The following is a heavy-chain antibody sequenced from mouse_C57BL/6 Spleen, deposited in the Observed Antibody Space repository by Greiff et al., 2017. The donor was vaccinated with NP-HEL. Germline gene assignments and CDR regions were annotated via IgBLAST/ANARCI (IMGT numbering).Heavy chain of an antibody. J-gene: IGHJ4*01. CDR3: ARLDYSNTYAMDY. CDR1: GYTFTDYN. CDR2: INPNNGGT. Sequence: EVQRVESGPELVKPGASVKIPCKASGYTFTDYNMDWVKQSHGKSLEWIGDINPNNGGTIYNQKFKGKATLTVDKSSSTAYMELRSLTSEDTAVYYCARLDYSNTYAMDYWGQGTSVTVSS. D-gene: IGHD2-5*01. V-gene: IGHV1-18*01.